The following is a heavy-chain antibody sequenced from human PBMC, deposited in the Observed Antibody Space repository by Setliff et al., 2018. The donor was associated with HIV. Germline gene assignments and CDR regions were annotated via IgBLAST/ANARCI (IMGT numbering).Heavy chain of an antibody. V-gene: IGHV4-4*07. J-gene: IGHJ4*02. D-gene: IGHD6-13*01. CDR3: ARIDGEAADTNY. CDR1: GGSVDGYY. Sequence: SETLSLTCTVSGGSVDGYYWSWIRQPAGEGLEWIGRMYAAGWSNYNPSLESRVTMSVDRSKDQFSLRLTSVSAADTAVYYCARIDGEAADTNYWGQGTLVTVSS. CDR2: MYAAGWS.